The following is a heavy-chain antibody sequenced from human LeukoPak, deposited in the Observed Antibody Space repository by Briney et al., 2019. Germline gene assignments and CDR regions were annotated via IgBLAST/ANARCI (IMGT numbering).Heavy chain of an antibody. D-gene: IGHD2-15*01. Sequence: ASVKVSCKASGYTFTSYAMNWVRQAPGQGLEWTGWINTNTGNPTYAQGFTGRFVFSLDTSVSTAYLQISSLKAEDTAVYYCARVDGAYCSGGSCRIDYWGQGTLVTVSS. V-gene: IGHV7-4-1*02. CDR3: ARVDGAYCSGGSCRIDY. CDR1: GYTFTSYA. J-gene: IGHJ4*02. CDR2: INTNTGNP.